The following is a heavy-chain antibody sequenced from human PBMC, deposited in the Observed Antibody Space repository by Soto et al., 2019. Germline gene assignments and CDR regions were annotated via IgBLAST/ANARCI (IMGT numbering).Heavy chain of an antibody. CDR3: STDEWE. CDR1: GFSFSNGW. J-gene: IGHJ4*02. D-gene: IGHD1-26*01. CDR2: IKSKIHGGTT. V-gene: IGHV3-15*05. Sequence: EVQLVESGGGLVKPGGSLRLSCAASGFSFSNGWRSWVRQGPGKGLEWVGRIKSKIHGGTTDYAAHVKGRFTISRDESKNTLYLQMDSLQTEGTAVYYCSTDEWEWGQGTLVTVSS.